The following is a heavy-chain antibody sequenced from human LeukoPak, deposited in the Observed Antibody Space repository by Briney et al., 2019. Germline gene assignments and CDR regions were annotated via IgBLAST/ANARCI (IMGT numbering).Heavy chain of an antibody. Sequence: GESLKISCKGSGYSFTSYWIGWVRQMPGKGLEWMGIIYPGDSDTRYSPSFQGQVTISADKSISTAYLQWSSLKASDTAMYYCARGPPDYGDKGRAFDIWDQGTMVTVSS. CDR1: GYSFTSYW. CDR2: IYPGDSDT. J-gene: IGHJ3*02. CDR3: ARGPPDYGDKGRAFDI. V-gene: IGHV5-51*01. D-gene: IGHD4-17*01.